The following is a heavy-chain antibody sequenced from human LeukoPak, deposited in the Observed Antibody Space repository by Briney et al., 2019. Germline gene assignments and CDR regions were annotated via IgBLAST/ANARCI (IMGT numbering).Heavy chain of an antibody. D-gene: IGHD3-10*01. V-gene: IGHV3-9*01. J-gene: IGHJ4*02. CDR1: GFTFDDYA. CDR3: AKGGSVSFYRFDY. Sequence: GGSLRLSCAASGFTFDDYAMHWVRQAPGKGLEWVSGISWNSGGIGYADSVKGRFTISRDNAKNSLYLQMNSLGAEDTALYYCAKGGSVSFYRFDYWGQGTLVAVSS. CDR2: ISWNSGGI.